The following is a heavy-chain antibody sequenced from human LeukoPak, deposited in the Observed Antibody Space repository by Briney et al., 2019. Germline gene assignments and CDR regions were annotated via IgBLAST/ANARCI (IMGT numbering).Heavy chain of an antibody. Sequence: GESLKISCKASGYSFSSFWIAWVRQMPGKGLEWMGIIYPGDSVTRYSPSFRGQVTISADKSITTAYLQWSSLKASDTAIYYCARHGYYDFWSGQNWFDPWGQGTLVTVSS. J-gene: IGHJ5*02. CDR2: IYPGDSVT. D-gene: IGHD3-3*01. CDR3: ARHGYYDFWSGQNWFDP. CDR1: GYSFSSFW. V-gene: IGHV5-51*01.